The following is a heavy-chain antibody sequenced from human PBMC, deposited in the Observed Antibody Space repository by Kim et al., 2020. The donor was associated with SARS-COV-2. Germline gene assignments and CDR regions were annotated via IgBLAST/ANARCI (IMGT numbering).Heavy chain of an antibody. J-gene: IGHJ4*02. CDR3: AKPPRGAVASSDY. D-gene: IGHD6-19*01. Sequence: YADSVQGRFTISRDKSKNTLYLQMNSLRAEDTAVYYCAKPPRGAVASSDYWGQGTLVTVSS. V-gene: IGHV3-23*01.